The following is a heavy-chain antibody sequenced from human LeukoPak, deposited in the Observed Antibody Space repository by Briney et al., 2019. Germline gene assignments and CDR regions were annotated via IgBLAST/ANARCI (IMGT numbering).Heavy chain of an antibody. CDR1: GFTFSSYS. Sequence: GGSLRLSCAASGFTFSSYSMNWVRQAPGKGLVGFSYISSSSSTIYYADSVKGRLTISRDNAKNSLYLQMNSLRDEDTAVYYCARDLFGDYSDYHGTILDYWGQGTLVTDSS. V-gene: IGHV3-48*02. CDR2: ISSSSSTI. CDR3: ARDLFGDYSDYHGTILDY. D-gene: IGHD4-11*01. J-gene: IGHJ4*02.